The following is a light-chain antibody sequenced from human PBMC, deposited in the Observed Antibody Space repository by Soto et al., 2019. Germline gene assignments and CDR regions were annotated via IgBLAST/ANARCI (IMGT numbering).Light chain of an antibody. Sequence: DIVMTQSPDSLAVSLGERATIKCKSSQTGLSSSNNRNYLVWYQQKSGQPPKLRIYWSSTRASGVPDRFTGSGSGTDFPLTISNIQAEDVGIYYCHQHYDLPTFGQGTR. CDR3: HQHYDLPT. J-gene: IGKJ5*01. CDR2: WSS. CDR1: QTGLSSSNNRNY. V-gene: IGKV4-1*01.